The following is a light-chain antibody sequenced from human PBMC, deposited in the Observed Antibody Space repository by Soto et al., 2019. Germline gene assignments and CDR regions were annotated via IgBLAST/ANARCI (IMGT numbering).Light chain of an antibody. Sequence: QSVLTQPPSASATPGQRVTISCSGSSSNIGTNYVYWYQHLPGTAPKLLIYRNDQRPSGVPDRFSGSMSGTAASLAIGGLRSEDEADYYCCSYAGSYTYWVFGGGTQLTVL. J-gene: IGLJ3*02. CDR1: SSNIGTNY. V-gene: IGLV1-47*01. CDR3: CSYAGSYTYWV. CDR2: RND.